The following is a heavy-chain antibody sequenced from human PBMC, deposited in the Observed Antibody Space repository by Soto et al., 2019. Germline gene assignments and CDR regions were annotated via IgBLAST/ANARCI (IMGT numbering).Heavy chain of an antibody. D-gene: IGHD6-13*01. V-gene: IGHV4-31*03. Sequence: QVQLQESGPGLVEPSQTLSLTCTVSGGSISGEGYYWSWIRQYSGRGLEWIGYIHYSGGTYYNPSLKSRVIISVDTSKTQFFLNLSSVTAADTAVYYCARAWTATAGWANWFDRWGQGTLVTVSS. J-gene: IGHJ5*02. CDR2: IHYSGGT. CDR3: ARAWTATAGWANWFDR. CDR1: GGSISGEGYY.